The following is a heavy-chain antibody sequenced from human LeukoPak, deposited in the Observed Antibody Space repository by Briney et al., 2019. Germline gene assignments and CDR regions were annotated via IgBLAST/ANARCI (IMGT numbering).Heavy chain of an antibody. D-gene: IGHD6-13*01. V-gene: IGHV3-11*04. Sequence: GGSLRLSCAAFGFTFGDYYMSWIRQAPEKGLEWVSYISSSGNSISYADSVKGRFTISRDNAKNSLFLQMNSLRAEDTAVYYCARDQVSIAGTGIDYWGQGTLVTVSS. J-gene: IGHJ4*02. CDR3: ARDQVSIAGTGIDY. CDR2: ISSSGNSI. CDR1: GFTFGDYY.